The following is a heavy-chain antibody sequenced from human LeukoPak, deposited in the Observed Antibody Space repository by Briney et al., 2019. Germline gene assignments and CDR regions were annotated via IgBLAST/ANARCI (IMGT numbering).Heavy chain of an antibody. CDR3: ARDPRRAWGPGNFDY. CDR1: GGSISSYY. J-gene: IGHJ4*02. D-gene: IGHD7-27*01. V-gene: IGHV4-4*07. Sequence: PSETLSLTCTVSGGSISSYYWSWIRQPAGKGLEWIGRIYTSRSTNYNPSLKSRVTMSVDTSKNQFSLKLSSVTAADTAVYYCARDPRRAWGPGNFDYWGQGTLVTVSS. CDR2: IYTSRST.